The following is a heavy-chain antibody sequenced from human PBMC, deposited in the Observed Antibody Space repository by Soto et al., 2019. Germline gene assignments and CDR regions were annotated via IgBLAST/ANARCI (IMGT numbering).Heavy chain of an antibody. Sequence: GASVKVSCKASGYTFTSSAIHWVRRAPGQGLEWMGWINAGNGNIKHSQKFQHRVTITRDTSASTAYMELSSLRFEDTAVYYCARDGAVAGDSNFDYWGQGTLVTVSS. V-gene: IGHV1-3*01. CDR3: ARDGAVAGDSNFDY. CDR2: INAGNGNI. D-gene: IGHD6-19*01. CDR1: GYTFTSSA. J-gene: IGHJ4*02.